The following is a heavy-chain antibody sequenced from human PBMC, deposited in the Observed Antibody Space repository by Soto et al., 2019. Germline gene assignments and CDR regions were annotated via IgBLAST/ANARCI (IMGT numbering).Heavy chain of an antibody. CDR2: IYYSGST. Sequence: PSETLSLTCTVSGGSISSGDYYWSWIRQPPGKGLEWIGYIYYSGSTYYNPSLKSRVTISVDTSKNQFSLKLSSVTAADTAVYYCARLYLVDTVIFDYWGQGTLVTVSS. CDR3: ARLYLVDTVIFDY. D-gene: IGHD5-18*01. CDR1: GGSISSGDYY. V-gene: IGHV4-30-4*01. J-gene: IGHJ4*02.